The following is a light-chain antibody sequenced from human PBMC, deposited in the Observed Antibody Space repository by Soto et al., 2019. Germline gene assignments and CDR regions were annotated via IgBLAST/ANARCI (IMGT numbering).Light chain of an antibody. J-gene: IGKJ1*01. CDR3: QQYHSYWT. CDR2: DAS. CDR1: QNIRSR. Sequence: QLTPSPSTRSASVGDRVTITCRASQNIRSRLAWFQQKPGKAPNLLIYDASSLESGVPQRFSGSGSGTEFTLTISSLQTHDFSTYYCQQYHSYWTFGQGTKVDIK. V-gene: IGKV1-5*01.